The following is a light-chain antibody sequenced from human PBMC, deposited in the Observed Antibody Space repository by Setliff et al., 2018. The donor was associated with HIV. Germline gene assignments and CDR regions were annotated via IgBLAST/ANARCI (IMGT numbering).Light chain of an antibody. CDR3: CSYADRYTFV. CDR2: DVS. CDR1: SSDVGAYDY. J-gene: IGLJ1*01. Sequence: QSALTQPRSVSGSRGQSVTFSCTGASSDVGAYDYVSWYQQHPGKVPKLMIYDVSKRPSGVPRRFSGFKSGNTASLTISGLQPEDEADYYCCSYADRYTFVFGTGTKVTVL. V-gene: IGLV2-11*01.